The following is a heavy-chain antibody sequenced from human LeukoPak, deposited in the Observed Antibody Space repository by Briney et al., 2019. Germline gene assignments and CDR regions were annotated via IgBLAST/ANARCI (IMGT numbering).Heavy chain of an antibody. CDR1: GGTFSSYA. Sequence: AASVKVSCKASGGTFSSYAISWVRQAPGQGLEWMGGIIPIFGTANYAQKFQGRVTITTDKSTSTAYMELSSLRSEDTAVYYCASPYGGNSPDAFDIWGQGTVVTVSS. CDR3: ASPYGGNSPDAFDI. V-gene: IGHV1-69*05. D-gene: IGHD4-23*01. CDR2: IIPIFGTA. J-gene: IGHJ3*02.